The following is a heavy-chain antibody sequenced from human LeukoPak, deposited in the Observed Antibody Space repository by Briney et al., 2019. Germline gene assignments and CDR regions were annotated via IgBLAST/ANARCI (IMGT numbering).Heavy chain of an antibody. D-gene: IGHD3-3*01. CDR1: GYTFTSYG. CDR3: ARYYDFWSGYSKYYFDY. Sequence: ASVKVSCKASGYTFTSYGISWVRQAPGQGLEWMGWISAYNGNTNYAQKLQGRVTMTTDTSTSTAYMELRSLRSDDTAVYYCARYYDFWSGYSKYYFDYWDQGTLVTVSS. V-gene: IGHV1-18*01. J-gene: IGHJ4*02. CDR2: ISAYNGNT.